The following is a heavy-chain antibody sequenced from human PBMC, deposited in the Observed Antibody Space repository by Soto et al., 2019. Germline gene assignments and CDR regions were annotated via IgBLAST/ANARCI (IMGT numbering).Heavy chain of an antibody. CDR1: GLKFSDAW. D-gene: IGHD4-4*01. J-gene: IGHJ4*02. CDR2: IKSKGGGETK. V-gene: IGHV3-15*07. CDR3: AWDNSGRFRTDH. Sequence: EVQLVESGGGLVKPGDSLRLSCAVSGLKFSDAWMNWVRQAPCKGLARVGRIKSKGGGETKDYAAHVKGRFAILRDDSRVTVYLQMNSLKIEDTAVYYCAWDNSGRFRTDHWGQGTLVTV.